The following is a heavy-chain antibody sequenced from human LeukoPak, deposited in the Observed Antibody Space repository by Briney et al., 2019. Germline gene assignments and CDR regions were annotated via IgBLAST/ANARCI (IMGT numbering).Heavy chain of an antibody. J-gene: IGHJ4*01. V-gene: IGHV3-48*03. Sequence: GGSLRLSCAASGFTFSTYDMNWVRQAPGKGLEWLSYISSSGSTIYYADSLKGRFTISRDNAKNSLYLQMNSLRAEDTAVYYCAREGNDYGDYGFDYWGPGTQVTVSS. CDR1: GFTFSTYD. CDR2: ISSSGSTI. CDR3: AREGNDYGDYGFDY. D-gene: IGHD4-17*01.